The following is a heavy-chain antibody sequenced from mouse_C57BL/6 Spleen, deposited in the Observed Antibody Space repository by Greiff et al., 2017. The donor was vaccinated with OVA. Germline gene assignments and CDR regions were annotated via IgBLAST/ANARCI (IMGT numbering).Heavy chain of an antibody. CDR2: INYDGSST. Sequence: EVHLVESEGGLVQPGRSMKLSCTASGFTFSDYYMAWVRQVPEKGLEWVANINYDGSSTYYLDSLKSRFIISRDNAKNILYLQMSSLKSEDTATYYCAALYYDYDGFAYWGQGTLVTVSA. J-gene: IGHJ3*01. CDR3: AALYYDYDGFAY. CDR1: GFTFSDYY. D-gene: IGHD2-4*01. V-gene: IGHV5-16*01.